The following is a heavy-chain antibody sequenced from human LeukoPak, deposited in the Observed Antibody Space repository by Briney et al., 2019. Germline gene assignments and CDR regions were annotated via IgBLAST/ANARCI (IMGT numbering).Heavy chain of an antibody. J-gene: IGHJ6*02. CDR3: ARPYRGRAAAGTISV. CDR1: GFTFSSYG. CDR2: INSDGSST. V-gene: IGHV3-74*01. Sequence: PGRSLRLSCAASGFTFSSYGMHWVRQAPGKGLVWVSRINSDGSSTSYADAVKGRFTISRDNAKNTLYLQMNSLRAEDTAVYYCARPYRGRAAAGTISVWGQGTTVTVSS. D-gene: IGHD6-13*01.